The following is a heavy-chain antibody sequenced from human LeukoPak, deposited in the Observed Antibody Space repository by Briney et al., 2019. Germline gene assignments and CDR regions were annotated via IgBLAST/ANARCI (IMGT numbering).Heavy chain of an antibody. V-gene: IGHV4-39*01. CDR1: GGSISSSSYY. Sequence: SETLSLTCTVSGGSISSSSYYWGWIRQPPGKGLEWIGSIYYSASTYYNPSLKSRVTISVDTSKNQFSLMLSSVTAADTAVYYCAECANYYDSSGSSLGFDIWGQGTMVTVSS. CDR3: AECANYYDSSGSSLGFDI. J-gene: IGHJ3*02. D-gene: IGHD3-22*01. CDR2: IYYSAST.